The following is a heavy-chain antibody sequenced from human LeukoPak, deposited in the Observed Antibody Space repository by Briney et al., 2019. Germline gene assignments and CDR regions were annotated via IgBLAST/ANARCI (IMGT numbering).Heavy chain of an antibody. J-gene: IGHJ5*02. CDR2: IYTSGST. Sequence: SQTLSLTCTVSGGSISSGSYYWSWIRQPAGKGLEWIGRIYTSGSTNYNPSLKSRVTISVDTSTNQFSLKLSSVTAADTAVYYCARATPRGTMVRGVIKGVDWFDPWGQGTLVTVSS. CDR3: ARATPRGTMVRGVIKGVDWFDP. V-gene: IGHV4-61*02. D-gene: IGHD3-10*01. CDR1: GGSISSGSYY.